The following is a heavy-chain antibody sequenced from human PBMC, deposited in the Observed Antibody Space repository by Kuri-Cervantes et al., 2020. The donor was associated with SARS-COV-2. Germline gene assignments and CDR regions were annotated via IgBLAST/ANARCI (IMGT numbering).Heavy chain of an antibody. Sequence: GSLSLSCAVSGYSISSGYYWGWIRQPPGKGLEWVGSIYHSGSTYYNPSLKSRVPISVDTSKNQFSLKLSPVTAADTAVYFCARDSGYSSGWFYYYYYLDVWGKGTTVTVSS. CDR2: IYHSGST. CDR1: GYSISSGYY. V-gene: IGHV4-38-2*02. J-gene: IGHJ6*03. D-gene: IGHD6-19*01. CDR3: ARDSGYSSGWFYYYYYLDV.